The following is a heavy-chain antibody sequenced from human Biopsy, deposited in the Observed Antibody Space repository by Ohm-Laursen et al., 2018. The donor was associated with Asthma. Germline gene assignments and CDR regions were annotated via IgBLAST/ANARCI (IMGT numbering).Heavy chain of an antibody. CDR2: IYYSGRT. CDR1: GDAMSTSGSY. J-gene: IGHJ2*01. CDR3: ARAVSSSSYWYFDL. D-gene: IGHD6-6*01. V-gene: IGHV4-39*02. Sequence: PSETLSLTCIVSGDAMSTSGSYWGWIRQSPGKGLEWIGSIYYSGRTYYNPSLESRVTISADTSKNHFSLKVTSVTAADTAVYYFARAVSSSSYWYFDLWGRGDLVTVSP.